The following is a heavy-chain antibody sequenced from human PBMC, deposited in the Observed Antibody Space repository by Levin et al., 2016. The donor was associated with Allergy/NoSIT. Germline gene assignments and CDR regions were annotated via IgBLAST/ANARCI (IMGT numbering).Heavy chain of an antibody. V-gene: IGHV4-39*07. D-gene: IGHD5-18*01. Sequence: SETLSLTCTVSGGSISSSSYYWGWIRQPPGKGLEWIGEINHSGSTNYNPSLKSRVTISVDTSKNQFSLKLSSVTAADTAVYYCARGGYSYGSRYYYYYGMDVWGQGTTVTVSS. J-gene: IGHJ6*02. CDR2: INHSGST. CDR3: ARGGYSYGSRYYYYYGMDV. CDR1: GGSISSSSYY.